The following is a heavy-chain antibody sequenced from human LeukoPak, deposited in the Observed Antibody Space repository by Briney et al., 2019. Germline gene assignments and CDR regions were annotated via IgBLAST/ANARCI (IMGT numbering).Heavy chain of an antibody. CDR2: IKPDGGEK. CDR3: ARYYCSSSCLNFDY. CDR1: GFSFSNYW. V-gene: IGHV3-7*01. D-gene: IGHD2-2*01. J-gene: IGHJ4*02. Sequence: TGGSLRLSCAAFGFSFSNYWMSWVRQAPGKGLERVANIKPDGGEKYYVDSVKGRFIISRDNAKNSLYLQMNSLRAEDTAVYYCARYYCSSSCLNFDYWGQGTLVTVSS.